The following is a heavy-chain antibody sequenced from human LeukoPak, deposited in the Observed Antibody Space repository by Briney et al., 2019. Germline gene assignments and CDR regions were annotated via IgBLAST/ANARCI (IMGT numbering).Heavy chain of an antibody. CDR2: INHSGST. CDR3: AREGYCSSTSCFYDY. D-gene: IGHD2-2*01. CDR1: GGSISSYY. Sequence: SETLSLTCTVSGGSISSYYWSWIRQPPGKGLEWIGEINHSGSTNYNPSLKSRVTISVDTSKNQFSLKLSSVTAADTAVYYCAREGYCSSTSCFYDYWGQGTLVTVSS. J-gene: IGHJ4*02. V-gene: IGHV4-34*01.